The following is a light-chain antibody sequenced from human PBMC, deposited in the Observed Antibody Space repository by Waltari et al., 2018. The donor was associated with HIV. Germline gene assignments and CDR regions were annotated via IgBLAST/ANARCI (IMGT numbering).Light chain of an antibody. CDR1: QTIRDTF. J-gene: IGKJ1*01. CDR3: QQYGSPPRT. CDR2: GAS. Sequence: QSPATLSLSPGERAILSCRASQTIRDTFLAWYQQRPGQAPTLLISGASTRATGIPDRFSGNGSGTEFTLTISRLEPADLAVYYCQQYGSPPRTFGQGTKVEIK. V-gene: IGKV3-20*01.